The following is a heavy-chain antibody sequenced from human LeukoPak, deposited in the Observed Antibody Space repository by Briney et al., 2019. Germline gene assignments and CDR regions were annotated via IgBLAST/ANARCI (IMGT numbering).Heavy chain of an antibody. CDR1: GYTFTGYY. CDR3: ARVDGGYSGYDFDY. CDR2: INPNSGGT. Sequence: GASVKVSCKASGYTFTGYYMHWVRQAPGQGLEWMGWINPNSGGTNYAQKFQGRVTMTRDTSISTAYMELSRLRSDDTAVYYCARVDGGYSGYDFDYWGQGTLVTVSS. D-gene: IGHD5-12*01. J-gene: IGHJ4*02. V-gene: IGHV1-2*02.